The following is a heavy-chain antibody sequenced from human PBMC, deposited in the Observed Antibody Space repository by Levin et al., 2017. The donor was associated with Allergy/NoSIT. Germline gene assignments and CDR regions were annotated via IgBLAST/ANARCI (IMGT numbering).Heavy chain of an antibody. CDR2: ISFDGSNE. CDR3: AKRGGTTVTTHALDI. CDR1: GFTFSGYG. Sequence: AGGSLRLSCAASGFTFSGYGMHWVRQAPGKGLEWVAAISFDGSNEYYADSVKGLFTISRDNSKNTVYLHMNSLRAEDTAVYYCAKRGGTTVTTHALDIWGLGTMVTVSS. D-gene: IGHD4-17*01. V-gene: IGHV3-30*18. J-gene: IGHJ3*02.